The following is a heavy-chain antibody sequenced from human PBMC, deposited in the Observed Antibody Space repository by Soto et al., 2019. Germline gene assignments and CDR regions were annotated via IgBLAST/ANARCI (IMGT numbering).Heavy chain of an antibody. CDR2: ISAYNGNT. CDR1: GYTFTSYG. D-gene: IGHD3-10*01. V-gene: IGHV1-18*01. Sequence: ASVKVSCKASGYTFTSYGISWVRQAPGQGLEWMGWISAYNGNTNYAQKLQGRVTMTTDTSTSTAYMELRSLRSDDTAVYYCARDLRYYGSGSYGSEFDPWGQGTLVTVSS. CDR3: ARDLRYYGSGSYGSEFDP. J-gene: IGHJ5*02.